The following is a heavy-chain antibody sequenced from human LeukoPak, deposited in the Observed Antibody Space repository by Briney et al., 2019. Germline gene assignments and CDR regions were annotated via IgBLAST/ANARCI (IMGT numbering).Heavy chain of an antibody. D-gene: IGHD6-13*01. CDR3: ARDRPLLSSWSWFDP. Sequence: PSETLSLTCTVSGGSISSGYCWGWIRQPPGKGLEWIVTFYHSGSTYYNPSLRGRVTISVDTSKNESSLKMTSVTAADTATYYCARDRPLLSSWSWFDPWGQGTLVTVSS. J-gene: IGHJ5*02. CDR1: GGSISSGYC. CDR2: FYHSGST. V-gene: IGHV4-38-2*02.